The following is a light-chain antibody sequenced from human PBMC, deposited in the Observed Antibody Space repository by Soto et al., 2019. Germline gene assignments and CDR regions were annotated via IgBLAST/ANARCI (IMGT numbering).Light chain of an antibody. CDR1: QSVLYSSNNKNF. V-gene: IGKV4-1*01. Sequence: DIVMTQSPDSLAVSLGERDTINCKSSQSVLYSSNNKNFLAWYQQKPRQPPKLLIYWASTRESGVPDRFSGSGSGTDFTLTISSLQAEDMAVYYCQQYYETPLTFGGGTKVEI. CDR2: WAS. J-gene: IGKJ4*01. CDR3: QQYYETPLT.